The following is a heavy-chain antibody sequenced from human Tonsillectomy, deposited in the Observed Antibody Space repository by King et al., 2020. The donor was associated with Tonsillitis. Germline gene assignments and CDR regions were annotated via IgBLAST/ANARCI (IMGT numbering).Heavy chain of an antibody. CDR3: ARSLTSSPPWNY. CDR2: ISYDGSNK. Sequence: VQLVESGGGVVQPGRSLRLSCAASGFTFRSYGMHWVRQAPGKGLEWVAVISYDGSNKYYADSVKGRFTISRDNSKNTLYLQMNSLRAEDTAVYCCARSLTSSPPWNYWGQGTLVTVSS. J-gene: IGHJ4*02. D-gene: IGHD2-2*01. V-gene: IGHV3-30*03. CDR1: GFTFRSYG.